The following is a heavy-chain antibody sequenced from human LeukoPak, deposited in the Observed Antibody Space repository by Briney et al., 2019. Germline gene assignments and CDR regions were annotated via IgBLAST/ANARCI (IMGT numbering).Heavy chain of an antibody. CDR1: GFTFDDYA. V-gene: IGHV3-9*01. J-gene: IGHJ4*02. D-gene: IGHD3-3*01. CDR3: AMGGYDFWSGYKY. CDR2: ISWNSGSI. Sequence: GGSLRLSCAASGFTFDDYAMHWVRQAPGKGPEWVSGISWNSGSIGYADSVKGRFTISRDNAKNSLYLQMNSLRAEDTALYYCAMGGYDFWSGYKYWGQGTLVTVSS.